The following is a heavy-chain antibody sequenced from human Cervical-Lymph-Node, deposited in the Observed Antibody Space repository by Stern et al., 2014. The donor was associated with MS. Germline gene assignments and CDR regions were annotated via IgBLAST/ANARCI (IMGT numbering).Heavy chain of an antibody. CDR2: IYGTGTN. Sequence: QLQLQESGPGLVKPSETLSLTCTVSGDAIRTDTYYWSWIRQPAGKGLEWIGRIYGTGTNNYNPSLKSRAPMSVDTSRNFFSLNLKSVTAADTAVYYCAKSGFYDRSGYSHWGQGILVVVSS. D-gene: IGHD3-22*01. J-gene: IGHJ4*02. CDR1: GDAIRTDTYY. V-gene: IGHV4-61*02. CDR3: AKSGFYDRSGYSH.